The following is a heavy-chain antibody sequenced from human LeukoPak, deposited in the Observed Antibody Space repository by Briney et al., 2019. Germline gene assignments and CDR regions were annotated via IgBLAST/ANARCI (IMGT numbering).Heavy chain of an antibody. CDR2: IYYSGST. D-gene: IGHD2-2*01. CDR3: ARAGDIVVVPAAARPFDY. CDR1: GGSISSFY. J-gene: IGHJ4*02. Sequence: SETLSLTCTVSGGSISSFYWNWIRQPPGKGLEWIGYIYYSGSTNYNPSLKSRVTISVDTSKNQFSLKLSSVTAADTAVYYCARAGDIVVVPAAARPFDYWGQGTLVTVSS. V-gene: IGHV4-59*01.